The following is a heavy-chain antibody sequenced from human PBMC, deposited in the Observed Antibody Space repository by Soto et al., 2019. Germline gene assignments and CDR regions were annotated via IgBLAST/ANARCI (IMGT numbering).Heavy chain of an antibody. V-gene: IGHV1-69*08. Sequence: QVQLVQSGAEVKKPGSSVKVSCKASGDTFSSYTISWVRQAPGQGLERMGRIISVLGIPNYAQKFQGRLTITADKSTNTDYMELTSLTSEDTAVYYCAREGGTSAFDIWGQGTVVTVAS. D-gene: IGHD3-16*01. CDR3: AREGGTSAFDI. CDR2: IISVLGIP. CDR1: GDTFSSYT. J-gene: IGHJ3*02.